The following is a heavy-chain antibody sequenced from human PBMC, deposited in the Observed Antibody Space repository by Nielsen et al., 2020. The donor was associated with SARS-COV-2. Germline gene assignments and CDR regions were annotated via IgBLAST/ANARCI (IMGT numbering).Heavy chain of an antibody. J-gene: IGHJ6*03. V-gene: IGHV4-34*01. Sequence: GSLRLSCTVSGGSISSYYWSWIRQPPGKGLEWIGEINHSGSTNYNPSLKSRVTISVDTSKNQFSLKLSSVTAADTAVYYCARGVVVPAASMDVWGKGTTVTVSS. CDR1: GGSISSYY. CDR2: INHSGST. D-gene: IGHD2-2*01. CDR3: ARGVVVPAASMDV.